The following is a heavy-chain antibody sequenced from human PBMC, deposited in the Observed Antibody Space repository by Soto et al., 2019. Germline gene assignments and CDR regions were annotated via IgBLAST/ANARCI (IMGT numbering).Heavy chain of an antibody. CDR3: AIDQNQVGYYYYGMDV. CDR2: IWYDGSNK. Sequence: GGSLRLSCAASGFTFSSYGMHWVRQAPGKGLEWVAVIWYDGSNKYYADSVKGRFTISRDNSKNTLYLQMNSLRAEDTAVYYCAIDQNQVGYYYYGMDVWGQGTTVTVSS. J-gene: IGHJ6*02. CDR1: GFTFSSYG. V-gene: IGHV3-33*01.